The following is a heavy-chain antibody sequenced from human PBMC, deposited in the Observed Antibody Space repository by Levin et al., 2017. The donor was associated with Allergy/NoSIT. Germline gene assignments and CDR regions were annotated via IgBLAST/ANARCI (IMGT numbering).Heavy chain of an antibody. CDR3: ARHFSYSSSDGYEWFDP. V-gene: IGHV4-59*08. CDR1: GGSISSYY. CDR2: IFYSWST. Sequence: SETLSLTCSVSGGSISSYYWSWIRQPPGKGLERIGYIFYSWSTNYNPSLKSRVPISVDTAKNQFSLKLSSVTAADTAVYYCARHFSYSSSDGYEWFDPWGQGTLVTVSS. J-gene: IGHJ5*02. D-gene: IGHD2-15*01.